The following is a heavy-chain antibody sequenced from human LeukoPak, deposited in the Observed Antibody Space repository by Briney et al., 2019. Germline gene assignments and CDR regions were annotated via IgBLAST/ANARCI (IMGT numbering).Heavy chain of an antibody. D-gene: IGHD3-16*01. CDR2: IWNDGSKK. CDR1: GFSFSTFG. V-gene: IGHV3-33*08. CDR3: GRDSLGGDY. J-gene: IGHJ4*02. Sequence: GRSLRLSCAASGFSFSTFGMHWARRAPGKGLEWLAVIWNDGSKKFYAESVKGRLTISRDNSQNTLYLQMNRLRAEDTAVYYCGRDSLGGDYWGQGTLVTVSS.